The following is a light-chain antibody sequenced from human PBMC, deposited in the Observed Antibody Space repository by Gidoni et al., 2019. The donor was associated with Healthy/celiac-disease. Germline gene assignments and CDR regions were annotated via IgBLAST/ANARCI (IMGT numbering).Light chain of an antibody. CDR1: QSVSSN. CDR2: AAS. CDR3: QQYNNWPPVLT. Sequence: EIVITQSPATLSVSPGERATLSCRASQSVSSNLAWYQQKTGQAPRLLIYAASTRATGIPARFSGSGSGTEFTLTISSLQSEDFAGYYCQQYNNWPPVLTFGGGTKVEIK. J-gene: IGKJ4*01. V-gene: IGKV3-15*01.